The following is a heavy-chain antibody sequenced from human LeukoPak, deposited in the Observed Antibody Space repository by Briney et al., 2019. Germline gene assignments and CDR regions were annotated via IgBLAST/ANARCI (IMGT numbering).Heavy chain of an antibody. D-gene: IGHD1-26*01. CDR3: ARDETSKLSSVPIALDY. CDR2: IDAGNGRT. J-gene: IGHJ4*02. V-gene: IGHV1-3*03. Sequence: ASVKVSCKASGYDFTKYAVQWVRQAPGQRLEWMGWIDAGNGRTKYSQDFQGRVTITRDTSASIAYMELSSLRSDDMAVYYCARDETSKLSSVPIALDYWGQGTL. CDR1: GYDFTKYA.